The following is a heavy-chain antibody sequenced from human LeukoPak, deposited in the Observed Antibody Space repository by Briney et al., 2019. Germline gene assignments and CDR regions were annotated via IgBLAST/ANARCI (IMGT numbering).Heavy chain of an antibody. Sequence: GATVKISCKASGYTFTDYSIHWVQQAPGKGLVWMGRVDPEDGRTVYTESVQGRVTITADTSTDTAYMELTSLRSEDTAVYYCALLAGSWGQGTLVCVSS. CDR1: GYTFTDYS. V-gene: IGHV1-69-2*01. D-gene: IGHD1-26*01. CDR3: ALLAGS. J-gene: IGHJ4*02. CDR2: VDPEDGRT.